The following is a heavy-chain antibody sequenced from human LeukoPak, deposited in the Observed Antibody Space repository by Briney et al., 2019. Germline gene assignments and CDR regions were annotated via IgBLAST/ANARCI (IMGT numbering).Heavy chain of an antibody. V-gene: IGHV3-74*03. D-gene: IGHD3-22*01. CDR2: INSDGSTT. CDR1: GFTFSNFW. Sequence: GGSLRLSCAASGFTFSNFWMHWVRQAPGKGLVWVSRINSDGSTTTSADSVKGRFTIPRDNAKNTLFLQMNSLRAEDTAVYYCARVTPPHYVLSDSTGYYYDFWGQGTLVTVSS. CDR3: ARVTPPHYVLSDSTGYYYDF. J-gene: IGHJ4*02.